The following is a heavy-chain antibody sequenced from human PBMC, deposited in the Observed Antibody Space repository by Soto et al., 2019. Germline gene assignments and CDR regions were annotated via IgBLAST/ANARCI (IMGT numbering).Heavy chain of an antibody. D-gene: IGHD3-10*01. CDR2: IDYVGST. CDR3: VRQRGNYFDF. Sequence: SETLSLTCSVSGDSINSRYWSWIRQPPGKGLEWIGYIDYVGSTNYAPSLQSRVTMSVDTPKNQVYLKLRYVTAADTAVYYCVRQRGNYFDFWGQGTLVTVSS. J-gene: IGHJ4*02. CDR1: GDSINSRY. V-gene: IGHV4-59*11.